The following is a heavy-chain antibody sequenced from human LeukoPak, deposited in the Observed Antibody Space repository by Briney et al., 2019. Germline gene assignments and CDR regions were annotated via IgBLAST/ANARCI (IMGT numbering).Heavy chain of an antibody. CDR3: ATLQQLVSY. V-gene: IGHV4-39*07. CDR2: IYYSGST. Sequence: SETLSLTCNISGGSISSSSYYWAWIRQPPGMGLGWIGTIYYSGSTDYNPSLKSRVTISGDTSNNQLSLKVKSLTDADTAVYYCATLQQLVSYWGQGTLVTVSS. D-gene: IGHD6-13*01. J-gene: IGHJ4*02. CDR1: GGSISSSSYY.